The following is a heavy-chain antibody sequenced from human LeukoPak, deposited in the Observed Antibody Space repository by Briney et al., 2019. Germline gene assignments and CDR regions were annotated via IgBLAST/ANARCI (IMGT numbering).Heavy chain of an antibody. J-gene: IGHJ3*01. CDR1: GFTVSSNY. D-gene: IGHD4-23*01. Sequence: GGSLRLSCAASGFTVSSNYMIWVRQAPGKGLEWVSDIKGDGGGAHYADSVKGRFTISRDNSRNTLYLQMNSLRVEDTAIYYCAKDPNGDYVGAFDFWGQGTMVTVSS. V-gene: IGHV3-23*01. CDR3: AKDPNGDYVGAFDF. CDR2: IKGDGGGA.